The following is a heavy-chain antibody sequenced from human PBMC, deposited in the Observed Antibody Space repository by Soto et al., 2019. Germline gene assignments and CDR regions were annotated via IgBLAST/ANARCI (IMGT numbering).Heavy chain of an antibody. V-gene: IGHV1-18*04. J-gene: IGHJ3*02. CDR3: ARVGGSYESDAFDI. CDR1: GSTFTSYG. Sequence: XSVKVSCTVSGSTFTSYGIIWVRQAPGQGLEWMGWISAYNGNTNYAQKLQGRVTMTTDTSTSTAYMELRSLRSDDTAVYYCARVGGSYESDAFDIWGQGTMVTVSS. CDR2: ISAYNGNT. D-gene: IGHD1-26*01.